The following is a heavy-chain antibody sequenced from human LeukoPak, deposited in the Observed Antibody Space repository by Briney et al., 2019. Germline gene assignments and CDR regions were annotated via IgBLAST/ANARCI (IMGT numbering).Heavy chain of an antibody. V-gene: IGHV4-59*01. CDR3: ARVDSGSFDY. D-gene: IGHD6-19*01. CDR2: SYDSGST. J-gene: IGHJ4*02. CDR1: GGSISTYY. Sequence: PSETLSLTCTVSGGSISTYYWSWIRQPPGMGLEWIGYSYDSGSTYCNPSLKTRVTISVDTSKNQFSLKLSSVTAADTAVYYCARVDSGSFDYWGQGTLVTVSS.